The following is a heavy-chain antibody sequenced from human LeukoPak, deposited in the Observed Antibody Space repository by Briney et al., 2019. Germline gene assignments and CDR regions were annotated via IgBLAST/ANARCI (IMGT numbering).Heavy chain of an antibody. V-gene: IGHV4-34*01. CDR3: ARGKARFDL. J-gene: IGHJ2*01. CDR1: GGSFSGFY. Sequence: SETLSLTCAVYGGSFSGFYWSWIRQPPGKGLEWIGGINHSGSTNYNPSLMSRVTISVDTSKNQFSLKLSSVTAAATAVYYCARGKARFDLWGRGTLVTVSS. CDR2: INHSGST.